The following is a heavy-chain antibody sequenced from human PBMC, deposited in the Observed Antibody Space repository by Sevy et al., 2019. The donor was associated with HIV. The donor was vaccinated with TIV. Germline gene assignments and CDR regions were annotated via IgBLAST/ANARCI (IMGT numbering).Heavy chain of an antibody. CDR3: ARDLRSNFFDAFDI. D-gene: IGHD3-3*01. CDR1: GFTFSSHD. J-gene: IGHJ3*02. Sequence: GGSLRLSCAVSGFTFSSHDMTWVRQAPGKGLEWVSGISGAGGSKWYADSVKGRLAISRDNSKNTLYLQMNTLRTEDTAMYYCARDLRSNFFDAFDIWGLGTMVTVSS. V-gene: IGHV3-23*01. CDR2: ISGAGGSK.